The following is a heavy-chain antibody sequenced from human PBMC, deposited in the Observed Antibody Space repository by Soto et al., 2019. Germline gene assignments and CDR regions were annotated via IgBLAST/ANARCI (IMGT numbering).Heavy chain of an antibody. J-gene: IGHJ5*02. CDR2: ISTLGTTI. Sequence: GGSLRLSCSASGFNFKIYGMTWVRQAPGKGLEWISDISTLGTTIHYADSVRDRFTISRDNPTNTVYLHLTSLRDEDTAVYYCARVAXTGXVNSHLFFXDLWGQGTMVTVYS. V-gene: IGHV3-48*03. CDR1: GFNFKIYG. CDR3: ARVAXTGXVNSHLFFXDL. D-gene: IGHD2-21*01.